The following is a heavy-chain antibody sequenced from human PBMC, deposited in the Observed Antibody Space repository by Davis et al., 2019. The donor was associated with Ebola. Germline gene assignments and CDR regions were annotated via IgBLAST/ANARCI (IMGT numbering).Heavy chain of an antibody. J-gene: IGHJ6*04. CDR3: ARDTPLSGSYQTYYYYGMDV. D-gene: IGHD1-26*01. Sequence: MPGRSLRLSCTVSGGSVSSGSYYWRWIRQPPGKGLEWIGYIYYSGSTNYNPSLKSRVTISIDTSKNQFSLKLSSVTAADTAVYYCARDTPLSGSYQTYYYYGMDVWGKGTTVTVSS. CDR1: GGSVSSGSYY. V-gene: IGHV4-61*01. CDR2: IYYSGST.